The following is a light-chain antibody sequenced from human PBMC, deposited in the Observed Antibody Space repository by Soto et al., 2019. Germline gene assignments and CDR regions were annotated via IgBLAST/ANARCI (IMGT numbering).Light chain of an antibody. Sequence: QSVLTQPPSVSGAPGQRVSISCSGSSSNIGAGFDVHWYQQLPGTAPKLLIYGNNNRPSRVPDRFSGSKSGTSASLAITGLQAEDEADCYCQSYDSSLSGYVFGTGTKLTVL. CDR2: GNN. CDR3: QSYDSSLSGYV. J-gene: IGLJ1*01. V-gene: IGLV1-40*01. CDR1: SSNIGAGFD.